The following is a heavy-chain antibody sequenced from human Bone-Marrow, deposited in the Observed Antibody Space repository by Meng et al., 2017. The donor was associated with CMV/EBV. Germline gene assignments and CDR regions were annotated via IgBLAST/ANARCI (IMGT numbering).Heavy chain of an antibody. CDR1: GFTFDDYA. Sequence: SLKISCAASGFTFDDYAMHWVRQAPGKGLEWVSGISWNSGTIGYADSVKGRFTISRDNAKNSLYLQMNSLRAEDTAVYYCARGFSDYWGQGTLVTVSS. J-gene: IGHJ4*02. V-gene: IGHV3-9*01. D-gene: IGHD2/OR15-2a*01. CDR2: ISWNSGTI. CDR3: ARGFSDY.